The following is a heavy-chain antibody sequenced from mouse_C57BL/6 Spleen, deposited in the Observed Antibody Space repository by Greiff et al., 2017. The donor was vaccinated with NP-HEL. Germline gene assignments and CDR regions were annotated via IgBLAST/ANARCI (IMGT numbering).Heavy chain of an antibody. CDR3: ASIYYGSLYAMDY. Sequence: VQLQQSGAELVRPGTSVKVSCKASGYAFTNYLIEWVKQRPGQGLEWIGVINPGSGGTNYNEKFKGKATLTADKSSSTAYMQLSSLTSEDSAVYFCASIYYGSLYAMDYWGQGTSVTVSS. J-gene: IGHJ4*01. V-gene: IGHV1-54*01. D-gene: IGHD2-2*01. CDR1: GYAFTNYL. CDR2: INPGSGGT.